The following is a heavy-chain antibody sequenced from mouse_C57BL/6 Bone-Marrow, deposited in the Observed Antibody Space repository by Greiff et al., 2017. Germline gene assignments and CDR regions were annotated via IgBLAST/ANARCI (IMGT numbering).Heavy chain of an antibody. D-gene: IGHD1-1*01. CDR3: ASWCHSYGRSSFV. CDR2: IDPENGGT. CDR1: GYNFTDDY. J-gene: IGHJ1*03. Sequence: EVQLQQSGAELVRPGASVKMSCTASGYNFTDDYMHWVKQRPEQGLEWIGWIDPENGGTEYASKFQGKATITVDTSSNTAYLQLSSLTSKDTAVYYCASWCHSYGRSSFVWGTGTTVTVSS. V-gene: IGHV14-4*01.